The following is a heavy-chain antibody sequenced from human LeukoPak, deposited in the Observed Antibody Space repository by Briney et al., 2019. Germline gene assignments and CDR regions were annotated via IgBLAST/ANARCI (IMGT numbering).Heavy chain of an antibody. J-gene: IGHJ4*02. CDR3: AKDGYSSSWYYFDH. D-gene: IGHD6-13*01. Sequence: GGSLRLSCAASGFTFSSYAMSWVRQAPGKGLEWVSAISGSGGSTNYADSEKGRFTISRDNSKNTLYLQMNSLRAEDTAVYYCAKDGYSSSWYYFDHWGQGTLVTVSS. CDR1: GFTFSSYA. V-gene: IGHV3-23*01. CDR2: ISGSGGST.